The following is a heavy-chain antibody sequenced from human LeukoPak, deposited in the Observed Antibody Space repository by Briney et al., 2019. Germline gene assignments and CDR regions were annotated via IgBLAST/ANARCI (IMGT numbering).Heavy chain of an antibody. J-gene: IGHJ4*02. Sequence: SQTLSLTCTVSGASISIGFYYWSWIRQHPGKGLGWIGYIYYSGSTYYNPSLKSRVTMSVDTSKNQFSLKLSPVTAADTAVYYCARGPYRNSFDYWGQGTLVTVSS. V-gene: IGHV4-31*03. CDR3: ARGPYRNSFDY. CDR2: IYYSGST. CDR1: GASISIGFYY. D-gene: IGHD4-11*01.